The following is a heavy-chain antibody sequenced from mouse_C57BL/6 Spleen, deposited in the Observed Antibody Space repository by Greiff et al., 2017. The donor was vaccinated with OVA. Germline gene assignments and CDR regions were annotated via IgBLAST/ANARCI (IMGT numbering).Heavy chain of an antibody. Sequence: VKLMESGAELVRPGASVTLSCKASGYTFTDYEMHWVKQTPVHGLEWIGAIDPETGGTAYNQKFKGKAILTADKSSSTAYMELRSLTSEDSAVYYCTSCSYRYAMDYWGQGTSVTVSS. CDR2: IDPETGGT. D-gene: IGHD1-1*01. V-gene: IGHV1-15*01. CDR1: GYTFTDYE. J-gene: IGHJ4*01. CDR3: TSCSYRYAMDY.